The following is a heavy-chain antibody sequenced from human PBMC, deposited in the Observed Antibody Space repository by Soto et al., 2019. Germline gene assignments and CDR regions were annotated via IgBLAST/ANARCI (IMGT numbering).Heavy chain of an antibody. V-gene: IGHV1-18*01. J-gene: IGHJ4*02. CDR1: GYTFTSYG. CDR3: ARVGVGLAAPRVWPY. CDR2: INPYNGNA. D-gene: IGHD6-13*01. Sequence: ASVKVSCKASGYTFTSYGITWVRQAPGQGLEWMAWINPYNGNAKYAEKFLGRVTVTTDTSTATAYMEVRSLTSDDTAVFYCARVGVGLAAPRVWPYWGQGTPVTVSS.